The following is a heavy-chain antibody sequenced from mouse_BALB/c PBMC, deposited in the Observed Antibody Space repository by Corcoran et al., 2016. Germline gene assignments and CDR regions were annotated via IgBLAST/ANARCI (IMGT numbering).Heavy chain of an antibody. V-gene: IGHV9-3-1*01. J-gene: IGHJ3*01. CDR3: ARSYYRYDGCFSY. CDR1: GYTFTNYG. D-gene: IGHD2-14*01. CDR2: INTYTGEP. Sequence: QIQLVQSGPELKKPGETVKISCKASGYTFTNYGMNWVKQAPGKGLKWMGWINTYTGEPTYADDFKGRFAFSLETSASTAYLQINNLKNEDTATYFCARSYYRYDGCFSYWCQGTLVIVSA.